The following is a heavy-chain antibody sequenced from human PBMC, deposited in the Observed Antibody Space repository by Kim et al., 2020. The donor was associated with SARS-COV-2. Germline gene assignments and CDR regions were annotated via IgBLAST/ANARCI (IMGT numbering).Heavy chain of an antibody. CDR3: ARKGVGAVAGCFDY. Sequence: SETLSLTCTVSGGSISGYYWSWIRQPAGKGLEWIGRIYSSGNTNYNPSLKSRITMSVDTSKNQFALRLGSVTAADTPVYYCARKGVGAVAGCFDYWGQGTLVTVSS. D-gene: IGHD6-19*01. CDR1: GGSISGYY. V-gene: IGHV4-4*07. CDR2: IYSSGNT. J-gene: IGHJ4*02.